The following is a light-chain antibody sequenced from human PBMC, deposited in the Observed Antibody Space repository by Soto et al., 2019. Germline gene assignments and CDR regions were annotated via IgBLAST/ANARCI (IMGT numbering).Light chain of an antibody. Sequence: EIVMTQSPATLSVSPGERATLSCRASQSVSSNLAWYQQKPGQAPRLLIYHASTRATGIPARFSGSGSGTDVTLTISSLQSEDFAVYYCQQYNNWPPELTFGGGTKVEIK. CDR1: QSVSSN. J-gene: IGKJ4*01. CDR3: QQYNNWPPELT. CDR2: HAS. V-gene: IGKV3-15*01.